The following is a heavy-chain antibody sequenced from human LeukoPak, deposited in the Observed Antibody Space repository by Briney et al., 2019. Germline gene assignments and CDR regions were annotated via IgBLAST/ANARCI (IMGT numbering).Heavy chain of an antibody. CDR2: MNPKTGNT. J-gene: IGHJ4*02. Sequence: ASVKVFCKASGYTFTNFDINWVRQATGQGLEWMGWMNPKTGNTGSAQKFQGRVTMTRNTSISTAYMELSSLRSEDTAVYYCARGFYGENDYWGQGTLVTVSS. V-gene: IGHV1-8*01. CDR1: GYTFTNFD. D-gene: IGHD4-17*01. CDR3: ARGFYGENDY.